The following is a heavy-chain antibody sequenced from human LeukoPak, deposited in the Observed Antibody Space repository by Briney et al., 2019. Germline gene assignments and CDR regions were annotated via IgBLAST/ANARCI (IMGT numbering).Heavy chain of an antibody. CDR1: GFIFTDYW. Sequence: QAGGSLRLSCAASGFIFTDYWMNWVRQAPGKGLEWVAMIKYDGIDKQYLDSVKGRFTISRDNRKNLLHLQMNSLRPDDSAVYYCVKDLGSAITSALALDVWGQGTTVTVSS. CDR2: IKYDGIDK. J-gene: IGHJ6*02. CDR3: VKDLGSAITSALALDV. V-gene: IGHV3-7*03. D-gene: IGHD2-15*01.